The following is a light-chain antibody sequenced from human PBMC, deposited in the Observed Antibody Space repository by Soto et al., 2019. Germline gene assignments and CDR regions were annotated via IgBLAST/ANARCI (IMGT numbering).Light chain of an antibody. CDR1: QSISSW. V-gene: IGKV1-5*03. CDR2: KAS. CDR3: QQYNRDQWT. J-gene: IGKJ1*01. Sequence: DIQMTQSPSTLSASVGDRVTITCRASQSISSWLAWYQQRPGKAPKLLIYKASSLESGVPSRFSGSGSRTEFTLTISSLQPDDFATYYCQQYNRDQWTFGQGTKVDNK.